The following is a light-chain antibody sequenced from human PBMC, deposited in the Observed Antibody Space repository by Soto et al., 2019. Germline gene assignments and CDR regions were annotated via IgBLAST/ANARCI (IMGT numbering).Light chain of an antibody. CDR2: DAS. J-gene: IGKJ1*01. CDR1: QSISSW. CDR3: QQTLSVPRT. V-gene: IGKV1-5*01. Sequence: DIQMTQYPYTLSPSVGDRVSITCRASQSISSWLAWYQQKPGKAPKLLIYDASSLESGVPSRFSGSGSGTEFTLTISSLQPDDSATYYCQQTLSVPRTFGLGTKVDIK.